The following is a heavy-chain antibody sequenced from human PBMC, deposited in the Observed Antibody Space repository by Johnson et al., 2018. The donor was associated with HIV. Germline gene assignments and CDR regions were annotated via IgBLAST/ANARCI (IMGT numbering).Heavy chain of an antibody. CDR3: ARLIIVLTDEAFDI. D-gene: IGHD3-22*01. CDR1: EFSVSGNY. V-gene: IGHV3-66*01. Sequence: VQLVESGGGLVRPGGSLRLSCAASEFSVSGNYMTWVRQAPGKGLEWVSMIHSGGRTKYADSVRGRFTISRDKSNNTLYLQMSSLRPEDTAVYYCARLIIVLTDEAFDIWGQGTMVTVSS. CDR2: IHSGGRT. J-gene: IGHJ3*02.